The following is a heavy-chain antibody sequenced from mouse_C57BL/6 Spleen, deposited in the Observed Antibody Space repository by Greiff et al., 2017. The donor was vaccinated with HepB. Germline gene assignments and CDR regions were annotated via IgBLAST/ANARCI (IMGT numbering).Heavy chain of an antibody. CDR1: GYAFSSSW. CDR2: IYPGDGDT. V-gene: IGHV1-82*01. D-gene: IGHD2-1*01. CDR3: ARSGGNFPFAY. J-gene: IGHJ3*01. Sequence: QVQLKESGPELVKPGASVKISCKASGYAFSSSWMNWVKQRPGKGLEWIGRIYPGDGDTNYNGKFKGKATLTADKSSSTAYMQLSSLTSEDSAVYFCARSGGNFPFAYWGQGTLVTVSA.